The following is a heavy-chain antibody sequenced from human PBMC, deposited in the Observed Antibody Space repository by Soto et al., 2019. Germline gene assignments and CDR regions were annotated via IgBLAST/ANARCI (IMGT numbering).Heavy chain of an antibody. CDR3: ARDLPYRILQRFDP. CDR2: INAGNGNT. J-gene: IGHJ5*02. CDR1: GYTFTSYA. V-gene: IGHV1-3*01. D-gene: IGHD3-16*02. Sequence: ASVKVSCKASGYTFTSYAMHWVRQAPGQRLEWMGWINAGNGNTKYSQKFQGRVTITRDTSASTAYMELSSLRFEDTAVYYCARDLPYRILQRFDPWGQGTLVTVSS.